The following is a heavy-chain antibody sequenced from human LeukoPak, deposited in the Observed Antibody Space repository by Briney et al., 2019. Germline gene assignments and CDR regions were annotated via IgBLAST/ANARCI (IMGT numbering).Heavy chain of an antibody. D-gene: IGHD2-15*01. CDR3: ARDSSLYCKDGTCHWGFDL. J-gene: IGHJ3*01. V-gene: IGHV3-7*01. Sequence: GGSLRLSCAASGFRFSTYWMSWVRQAPGKGLEWVADIKEDGSKKYYVDSMKGRFTISRDNARSSLYLQMNSLRAEDTAVYYCARDSSLYCKDGTCHWGFDLWGQGTVVTVSS. CDR1: GFRFSTYW. CDR2: IKEDGSKK.